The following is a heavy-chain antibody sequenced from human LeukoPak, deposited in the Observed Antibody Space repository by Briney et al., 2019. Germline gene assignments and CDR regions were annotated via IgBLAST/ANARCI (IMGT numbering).Heavy chain of an antibody. CDR3: AKGHTVTADYYMDV. CDR2: ISGSGSST. CDR1: GFTFSSYA. V-gene: IGHV3-23*01. Sequence: GGSLRLSCAASGFTFSSYAMSWVRQAPGKGLEWVSDISGSGSSTYYADSVKGRFTISRDNSKNTLYLQMNSLRAEDTAVYYCAKGHTVTADYYMDVWGKGTTVTVSS. D-gene: IGHD4-17*01. J-gene: IGHJ6*03.